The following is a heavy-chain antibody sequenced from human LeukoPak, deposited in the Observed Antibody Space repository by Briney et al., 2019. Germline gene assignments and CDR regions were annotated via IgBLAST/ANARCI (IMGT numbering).Heavy chain of an antibody. Sequence: GGSLRLSCAASGFTFSDYYMSWIRQAPGKRLEWVSYISSSGSTIYYADSVKGRFTISRDNAKNSLYLQMNSLRAEDTAVYYCARVVWYSGSLYFDYWGQGTLVTVSS. J-gene: IGHJ4*02. D-gene: IGHD1-26*01. V-gene: IGHV3-11*01. CDR2: ISSSGSTI. CDR1: GFTFSDYY. CDR3: ARVVWYSGSLYFDY.